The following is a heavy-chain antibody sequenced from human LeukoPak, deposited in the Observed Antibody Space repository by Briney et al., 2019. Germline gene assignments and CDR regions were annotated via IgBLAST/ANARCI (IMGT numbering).Heavy chain of an antibody. J-gene: IGHJ5*02. D-gene: IGHD2-2*02. CDR3: ARRDCRSTNCYTGNWFDP. CDR1: GYTFTGYY. Sequence: ASVKVSCKASGYTFTGYYMHWVRQAPGQGLEWMGWINPNSGGTNYAQKFQGRVTMTRDTSISTAYMELSRLRSDDTAVYYCARRDCRSTNCYTGNWFDPWGQGTLVTVSS. V-gene: IGHV1-2*02. CDR2: INPNSGGT.